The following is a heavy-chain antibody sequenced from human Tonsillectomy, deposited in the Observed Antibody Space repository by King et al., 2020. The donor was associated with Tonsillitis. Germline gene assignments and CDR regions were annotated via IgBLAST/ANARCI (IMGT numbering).Heavy chain of an antibody. J-gene: IGHJ6*02. CDR1: GYMFTTYY. D-gene: IGHD2-2*01. V-gene: IGHV1-46*03. Sequence: VQLVESGAEVKKPGASVKVSCKASGYMFTTYYIHWVRQAPGQGLEWLGIINPSGGRPTYAQKFQGRVTMTRDTSTSTVYMELSSLSSEDTAVYYCGREAEVVPAAIGYYYGMDVWGQGTTVTVSS. CDR2: INPSGGRP. CDR3: GREAEVVPAAIGYYYGMDV.